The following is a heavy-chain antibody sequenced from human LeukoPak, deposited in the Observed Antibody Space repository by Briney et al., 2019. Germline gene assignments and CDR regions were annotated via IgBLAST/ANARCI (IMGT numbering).Heavy chain of an antibody. Sequence: PGGSLRLSCSASGFLFSTYWMAWVRQAPGKGLDWVATISRGGSEKYYVDSVKGRFTISRDNAKNSLYLQVNTLRDEDTAVYYCARHDYGGNSGDYWGQGTLVTVSS. CDR2: ISRGGSEK. CDR3: ARHDYGGNSGDY. CDR1: GFLFSTYW. D-gene: IGHD4-23*01. V-gene: IGHV3-7*02. J-gene: IGHJ4*02.